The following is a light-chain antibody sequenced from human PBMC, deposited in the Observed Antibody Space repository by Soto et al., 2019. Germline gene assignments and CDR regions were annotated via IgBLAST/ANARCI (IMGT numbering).Light chain of an antibody. Sequence: QSALTQPASVSGSPGQSITISCTGTGSDVGGYNYVSWYQQYPGKAPQLLIYEVSDRPSGVSKRFSGSKSGSTASLTISGLQAEDEADYYCSSYTNTNIVVFGGGTKVTVL. CDR3: SSYTNTNIVV. CDR2: EVS. J-gene: IGLJ2*01. V-gene: IGLV2-14*01. CDR1: GSDVGGYNY.